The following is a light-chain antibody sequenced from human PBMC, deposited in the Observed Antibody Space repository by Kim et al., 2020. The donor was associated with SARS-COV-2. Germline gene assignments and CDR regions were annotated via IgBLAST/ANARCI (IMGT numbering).Light chain of an antibody. Sequence: GDRVTITGRARQDISNYLAWFQLKPGKAPKLLIYAASALQPGVPSRFSGSGSGTDFTLTVTSLQPEDVATYYSQKCDSAPWTFGQGTKVDIK. CDR3: QKCDSAPWT. V-gene: IGKV1-27*01. CDR2: AAS. CDR1: QDISNY. J-gene: IGKJ1*01.